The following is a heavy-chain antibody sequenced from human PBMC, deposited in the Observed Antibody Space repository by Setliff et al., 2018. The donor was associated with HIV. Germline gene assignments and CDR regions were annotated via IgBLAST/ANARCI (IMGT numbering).Heavy chain of an antibody. Sequence: SVKVSCKASGGSFTSYTFSWVRQAPGQGLEWMGRIIPIVTIAHYAEQFVGRVTITADKSTSTTYMEVSSLRSEDTAVYYCARERPGDHYESAGYRLGDWFEPWGQGTLVTVSS. CDR3: ARERPGDHYESAGYRLGDWFEP. CDR1: GGSFTSYT. CDR2: IIPIVTIA. V-gene: IGHV1-69*04. J-gene: IGHJ5*02. D-gene: IGHD3-22*01.